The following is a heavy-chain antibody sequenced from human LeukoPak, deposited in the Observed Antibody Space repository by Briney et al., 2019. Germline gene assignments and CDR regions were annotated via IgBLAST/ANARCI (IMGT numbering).Heavy chain of an antibody. V-gene: IGHV3-30*18. Sequence: GGTLRLSCAASGFTFSSYGMHWVRQAPGKGLKWGVVISNDGSKKYYEDSVKGRFTISRDNSKNTLYLQMNSLRAEDTAVYYCAKSDPGSSWYGDYWGQGALVTVSS. CDR2: ISNDGSKK. J-gene: IGHJ4*02. CDR3: AKSDPGSSWYGDY. CDR1: GFTFSSYG. D-gene: IGHD6-13*01.